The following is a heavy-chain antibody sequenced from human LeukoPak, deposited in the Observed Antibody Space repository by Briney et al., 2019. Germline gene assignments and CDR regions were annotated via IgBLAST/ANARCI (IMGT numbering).Heavy chain of an antibody. CDR3: ARGAYGDSPYFDY. D-gene: IGHD4-17*01. Sequence: PGGSLRLSRAASGFTFSSYGMNWVRQAPGKGLEWVSSISSSSSYIYYADSVKGRFTISRDNAKNSLYLQMNSLRAEDTAVYYCARGAYGDSPYFDYWGQGTLVTVSS. CDR2: ISSSSSYI. J-gene: IGHJ4*02. CDR1: GFTFSSYG. V-gene: IGHV3-21*01.